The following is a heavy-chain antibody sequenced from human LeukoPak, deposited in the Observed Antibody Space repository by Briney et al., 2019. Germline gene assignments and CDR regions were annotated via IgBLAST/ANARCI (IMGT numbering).Heavy chain of an antibody. Sequence: ASVTVSCKASGYTFTGYYMHWVRQAPGQGLEWMGWINPNSGGTNYAQKFQGRVTMTRDTSISTAYMELSRLRSDDTAVYYCASAKYSSGWPFDYWGQGTLVTVSS. CDR1: GYTFTGYY. J-gene: IGHJ4*02. CDR2: INPNSGGT. D-gene: IGHD6-19*01. V-gene: IGHV1-2*02. CDR3: ASAKYSSGWPFDY.